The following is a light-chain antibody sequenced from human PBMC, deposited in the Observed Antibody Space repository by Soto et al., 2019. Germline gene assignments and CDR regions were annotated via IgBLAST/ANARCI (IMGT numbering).Light chain of an antibody. CDR1: QSISSW. Sequence: DIQMTQSPSTLPASVGDRVTITCRASQSISSWLAWYQQKPGKAPKLLIYKASTLQSGVPSRFNGTGSGTEFTLTISSLQPDDSATYYCQQYNRYWTFGQGTKVDI. CDR3: QQYNRYWT. CDR2: KAS. J-gene: IGKJ1*01. V-gene: IGKV1-5*03.